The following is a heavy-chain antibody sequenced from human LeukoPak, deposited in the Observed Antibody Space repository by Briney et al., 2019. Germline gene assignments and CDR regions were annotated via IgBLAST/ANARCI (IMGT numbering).Heavy chain of an antibody. Sequence: SETLSLTCTVSGDSISTYYWSWIRQPAGKGLEWIGRIYTSGSTNYNPSLKSRVTISVDTSKNQFSLKLSSVTAADTAVYYCAREMGGSGWPKLFDYWGQGTLVTVSS. D-gene: IGHD6-19*01. CDR3: AREMGGSGWPKLFDY. CDR1: GDSISTYY. V-gene: IGHV4-4*07. CDR2: IYTSGST. J-gene: IGHJ4*02.